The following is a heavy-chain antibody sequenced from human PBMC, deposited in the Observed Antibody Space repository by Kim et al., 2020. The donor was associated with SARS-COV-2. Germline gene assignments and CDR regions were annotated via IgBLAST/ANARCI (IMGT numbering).Heavy chain of an antibody. CDR1: GFTFSSYA. CDR2: ISYDGSNK. V-gene: IGHV3-30*04. Sequence: GGSLRLSCAASGFTFSSYAMHWVRQAPGKGLEWVAVISYDGSNKYYADSVKGRFTISRDNSKNTLYLQMNSLRAEDTAVYYCARDRMSGSGGGWFDPWGQGTLVTVSS. D-gene: IGHD1-26*01. J-gene: IGHJ5*02. CDR3: ARDRMSGSGGGWFDP.